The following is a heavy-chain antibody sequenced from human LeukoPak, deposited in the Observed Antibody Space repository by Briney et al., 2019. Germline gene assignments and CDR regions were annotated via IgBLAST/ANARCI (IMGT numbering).Heavy chain of an antibody. CDR1: GGSFSGFH. Sequence: KPSENLSLNCAGYGGSFSGFHWGWIPPPPGKGREWVGEINHSGSTNYNPSLKSRVTISVDTSKNQFSLKLSSVTAADTAVYYCARGPRYYDFWSGYQNWFDPWGQGTLVTVSS. CDR2: INHSGST. D-gene: IGHD3-3*01. J-gene: IGHJ5*02. CDR3: ARGPRYYDFWSGYQNWFDP. V-gene: IGHV4-34*01.